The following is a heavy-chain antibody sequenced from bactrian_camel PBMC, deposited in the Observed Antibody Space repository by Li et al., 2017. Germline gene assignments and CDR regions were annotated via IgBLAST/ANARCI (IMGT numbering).Heavy chain of an antibody. CDR1: GYPYNDYC. D-gene: IGHD2*01. J-gene: IGHJ6*01. CDR2: LYSGGGTR. CDR3: AAVCNIHCSGYGGVGCVPQLDFGY. V-gene: IGHV3S1*01. Sequence: HVQLVESGGGSVQSGGSLRLSCVDSGYPYNDYCIGWFREVPGQEREGVAYLYSGGGTRFYTDSVKDRFTMSRDSAKNTLSLQMNSLQPGDTAMYYCAAVCNIHCSGYGGVGCVPQLDFGYWGQGTQVTVS.